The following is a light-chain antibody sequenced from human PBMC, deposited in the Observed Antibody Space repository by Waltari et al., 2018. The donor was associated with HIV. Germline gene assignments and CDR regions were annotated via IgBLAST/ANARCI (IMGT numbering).Light chain of an antibody. CDR2: DAT. Sequence: HSALTQPASVSGSPGQSISISCPGTGSDLGVSYFVSWYQQHPGRPPKLIIYDATNRPSDVSDRFSASKSGTTASLTITGLQDEDEADYFCSSFTTSQTYVFGSGTRVTVL. CDR1: GSDLGVSYF. V-gene: IGLV2-14*03. J-gene: IGLJ1*01. CDR3: SSFTTSQTYV.